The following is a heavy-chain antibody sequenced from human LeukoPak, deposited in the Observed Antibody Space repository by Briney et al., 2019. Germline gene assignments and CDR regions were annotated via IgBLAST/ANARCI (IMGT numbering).Heavy chain of an antibody. D-gene: IGHD5-18*01. CDR1: GGSISSYY. J-gene: IGHJ4*02. CDR2: IYYSGST. Sequence: SETLSLTCTVSGGSISSYYWSWIRQPPGKGLEWIGYIYYSGSTNYNPSLKSRVTISVDTSKNQFSLKLSSVTAADTAVYYCARGYLSCDYWGQGTLVTVSS. CDR3: ARGYLSCDY. V-gene: IGHV4-59*01.